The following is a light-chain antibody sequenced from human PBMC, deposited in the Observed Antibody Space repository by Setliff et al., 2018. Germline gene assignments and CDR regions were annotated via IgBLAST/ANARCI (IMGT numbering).Light chain of an antibody. V-gene: IGLV2-8*01. Sequence: SVLTQPPSASGSPGQSVTISCTGTSSDIGDYNYVSWYQQHPDKAPKLMIYEVSKRPSGVPDRFSGSKSGNTASLTISGLQAEDEADYYCGSYTSINTLLYIFGTGTKVTVL. J-gene: IGLJ1*01. CDR1: SSDIGDYNY. CDR2: EVS. CDR3: GSYTSINTLLYI.